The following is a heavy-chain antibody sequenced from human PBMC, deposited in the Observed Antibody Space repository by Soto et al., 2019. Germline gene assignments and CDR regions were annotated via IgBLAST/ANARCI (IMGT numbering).Heavy chain of an antibody. CDR2: IYYSGST. J-gene: IGHJ6*02. D-gene: IGHD3-22*01. CDR1: GGSISSSSYY. CDR3: AVDYYDSSGYNLDYYGMDV. Sequence: ETLSLTCTVSGGSISSSSYYWGWIRQPPGKGLEWIGSIYYSGSTYYNPSLKSRVTISVDTSKNQFSLKLSSVTAADTAVYYCAVDYYDSSGYNLDYYGMDVWGQGTTVTVSS. V-gene: IGHV4-39*01.